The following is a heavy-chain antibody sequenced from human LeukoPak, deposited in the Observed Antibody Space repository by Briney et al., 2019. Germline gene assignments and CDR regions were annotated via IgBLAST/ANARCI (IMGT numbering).Heavy chain of an antibody. CDR2: IYHSGST. CDR1: GGSISSSNW. CDR3: ARAKRWENDAFDI. J-gene: IGHJ3*02. V-gene: IGHV4-4*02. Sequence: PSETLSLTCAVSGGSISSSNWWSWVRQPPGKGLEWIGEIYHSGSTNYNPSLKSRVTISVDKSKNQFSLKLSSVTAADTAVYYCARAKRWENDAFDIWGQGTLVTVAS. D-gene: IGHD1-26*01.